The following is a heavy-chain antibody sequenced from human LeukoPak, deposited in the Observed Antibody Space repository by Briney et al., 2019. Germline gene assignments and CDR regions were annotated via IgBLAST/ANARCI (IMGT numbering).Heavy chain of an antibody. J-gene: IGHJ4*02. Sequence: GGSLRLSCAASGFTFSSYAMSWVRPAPGEGLEWGSAISGSGGSTYYADSVKGRFTISRDNSKNTLYLQMNSLRAEDTAVYYCAKVPIVATIGSFDYWGQGTLVTVSS. CDR2: ISGSGGST. V-gene: IGHV3-23*01. D-gene: IGHD5-12*01. CDR1: GFTFSSYA. CDR3: AKVPIVATIGSFDY.